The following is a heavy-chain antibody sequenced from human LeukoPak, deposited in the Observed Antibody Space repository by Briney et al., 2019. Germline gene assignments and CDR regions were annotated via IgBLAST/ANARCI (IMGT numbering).Heavy chain of an antibody. CDR3: ARHGPTVKNAFDI. CDR1: GNSFTNYW. CDR2: IRPGDSDT. J-gene: IGHJ3*02. Sequence: GESLKISCEGSGNSFTNYWIGWVRQMPGEGLEWMGIIRPGDSDTRYSTSFQGQVTISVDKSKTTAYLQWGSLRASDTAMYYCARHGPTVKNAFDIWGQGTMVTVSS. V-gene: IGHV5-51*01. D-gene: IGHD4-11*01.